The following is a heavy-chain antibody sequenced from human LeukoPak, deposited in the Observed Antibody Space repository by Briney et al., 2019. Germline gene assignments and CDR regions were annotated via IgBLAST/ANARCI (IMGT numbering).Heavy chain of an antibody. V-gene: IGHV3-23*01. CDR2: ICGSGGST. D-gene: IGHD5-18*01. CDR3: AKVGDVDTAMVYYFDY. CDR1: GFTFSSYG. Sequence: PGGSLRLSCAASGFTFSSYGMSWVRQAPGKGLEWVSAICGSGGSTYYADSVKGRFTISRDNSKNTLYLQMNSLRAEDTAVYYCAKVGDVDTAMVYYFDYWGQGTLVTVSS. J-gene: IGHJ4*02.